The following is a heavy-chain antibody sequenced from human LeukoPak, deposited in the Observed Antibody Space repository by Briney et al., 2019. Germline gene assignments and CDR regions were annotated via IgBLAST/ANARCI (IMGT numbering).Heavy chain of an antibody. Sequence: GGSLRLSCAASGFTLGNYAMSWVRQAPGKGLEWVSSVSKSDGTTYYADSVKGRLTISRDNSKNTLHLQMNGLRAEDTAVYYCAGGSYGMDVWGQGTTVTVSS. CDR2: VSKSDGTT. CDR1: GFTLGNYA. CDR3: AGGSYGMDV. V-gene: IGHV3-23*01. J-gene: IGHJ6*02. D-gene: IGHD1-26*01.